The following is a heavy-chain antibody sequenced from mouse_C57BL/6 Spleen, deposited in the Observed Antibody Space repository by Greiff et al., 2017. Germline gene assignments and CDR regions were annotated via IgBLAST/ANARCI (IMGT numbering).Heavy chain of an antibody. D-gene: IGHD1-1*02. CDR1: GYAFSSSW. CDR3: ARGGSYYAMDY. J-gene: IGHJ4*01. Sequence: QVQLQQSGPELVKPGASVKISCKASGYAFSSSWMNWVKQRPGKGLEWIGRIYPGDGDTNYNGKFKGKATLTADKSSSTAYMQLSILTSEDSAVYFCARGGSYYAMDYWGQGTSVTVSS. CDR2: IYPGDGDT. V-gene: IGHV1-82*01.